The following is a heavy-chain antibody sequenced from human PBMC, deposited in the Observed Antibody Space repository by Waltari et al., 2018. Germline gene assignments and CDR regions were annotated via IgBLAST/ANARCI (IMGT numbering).Heavy chain of an antibody. D-gene: IGHD3-22*01. Sequence: EVQLVESGGVVVQPGGSLRLSCAASGFTFDDYAMHWVRQAPGKGLEWVSLISWDGGSTYYADSVKGRFTISRDNSKNSLYLQMNSLRAEDTALYYCAKGHHYYDSSGYYQFWGQGTLVTVSS. CDR1: GFTFDDYA. J-gene: IGHJ4*02. CDR2: ISWDGGST. CDR3: AKGHHYYDSSGYYQF. V-gene: IGHV3-43D*04.